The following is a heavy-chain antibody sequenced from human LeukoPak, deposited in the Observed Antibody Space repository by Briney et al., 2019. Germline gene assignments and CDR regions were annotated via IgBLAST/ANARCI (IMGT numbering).Heavy chain of an antibody. Sequence: PGGSLRLSCAASGFTFSSYGMHWVRQAPGKGLEWVAFIRYDGSNKYYADSVKGRFTISRDNSKNALYLQMNSLRPEDTTVYYCVKGSLYSISWYGSLCGFWGQGALVTVSS. J-gene: IGHJ4*02. D-gene: IGHD6-13*01. V-gene: IGHV3-30*02. CDR1: GFTFSSYG. CDR3: VKGSLYSISWYGSLCGF. CDR2: IRYDGSNK.